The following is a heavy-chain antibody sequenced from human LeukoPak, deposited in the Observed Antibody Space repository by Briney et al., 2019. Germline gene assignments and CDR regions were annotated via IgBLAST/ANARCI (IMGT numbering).Heavy chain of an antibody. Sequence: GGSLRLSCAASGFTFSSYGMHWVRQAPGKGLEWVAFIRYDGSNKYYADSVKGRFTISRDNSKNTLYLQMNSLRAEDTAVYYCAKDGVLLWFGEPYMDVWGKGTTVTISS. CDR1: GFTFSSYG. CDR2: IRYDGSNK. D-gene: IGHD3-10*01. J-gene: IGHJ6*03. V-gene: IGHV3-30*02. CDR3: AKDGVLLWFGEPYMDV.